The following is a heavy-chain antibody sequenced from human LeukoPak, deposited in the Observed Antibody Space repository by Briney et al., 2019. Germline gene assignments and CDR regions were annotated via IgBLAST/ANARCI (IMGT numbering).Heavy chain of an antibody. V-gene: IGHV4-61*02. CDR3: ARARYCSGGSCYGPGYLDL. D-gene: IGHD2-15*01. CDR1: GGSISSGSYY. J-gene: IGHJ2*01. CDR2: IYTSGST. Sequence: SETLSLTCTVSGGSISSGSYYWSWIRQPAGKGLEWIGRIYTSGSTNYNPSLKSRVTISVDTSKNQFSLKLSSVTAADTAVYYCARARYCSGGSCYGPGYLDLWGRGTLVTVSS.